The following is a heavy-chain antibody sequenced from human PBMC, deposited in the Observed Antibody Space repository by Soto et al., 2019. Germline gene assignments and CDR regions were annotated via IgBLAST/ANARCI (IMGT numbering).Heavy chain of an antibody. Sequence: PGGSLRLSCAASGFTFSSYAMSWVRQAPGKGLEWVSAISGSGGSTYYADSVKGRFTISRDNSKNTLYLQMNSLRAEDTAVYYCAKGGRDYYDSSGYRSYYYGMDVWGQGTTVTSP. CDR3: AKGGRDYYDSSGYRSYYYGMDV. CDR1: GFTFSSYA. CDR2: ISGSGGST. V-gene: IGHV3-23*01. J-gene: IGHJ6*02. D-gene: IGHD3-22*01.